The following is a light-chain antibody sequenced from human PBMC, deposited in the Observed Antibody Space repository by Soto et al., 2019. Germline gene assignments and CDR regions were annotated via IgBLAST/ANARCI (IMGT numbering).Light chain of an antibody. CDR1: QSISSW. CDR2: KAS. CDR3: QQYNSRWT. J-gene: IGKJ1*01. Sequence: DIQMTQSPSTLSASVGDRVTITCRACQSISSWLAWYQQKPGKAPKLLIYKASSLESGVPSRFSGSGSGTEFTLTISSLQPDDFTTYYSQQYNSRWTFGQGTKVEIE. V-gene: IGKV1-5*03.